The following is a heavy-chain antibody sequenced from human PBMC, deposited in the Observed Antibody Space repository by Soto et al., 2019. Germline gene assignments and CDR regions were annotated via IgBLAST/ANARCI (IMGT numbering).Heavy chain of an antibody. Sequence: SETLSLTCTVSGGSISSFYWSWIRQAPGKGLEWIGYIFYSGTTKYNPSLKSRLTISVDTSKNQFSLKLSSVTAADTAVYYCARSDVVVVPDAIHGQGAFDYWGRGTLVTVSS. CDR2: IFYSGTT. CDR3: ARSDVVVVPDAIHGQGAFDY. CDR1: GGSISSFY. D-gene: IGHD2-2*02. J-gene: IGHJ4*02. V-gene: IGHV4-59*08.